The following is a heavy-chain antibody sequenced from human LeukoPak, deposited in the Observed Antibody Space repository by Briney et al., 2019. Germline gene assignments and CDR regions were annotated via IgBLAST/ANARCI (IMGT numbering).Heavy chain of an antibody. Sequence: GGSLRLSCAASGFTFDDYAMHWVRQAPGKGLEWVSSISGGSTYYADSRKGRFTISRDNSKNTLYLQMISLRAEDTAVYYCAKEKSGYDSPPFDPWGQGTLVTVSS. V-gene: IGHV3-23*01. CDR3: AKEKSGYDSPPFDP. J-gene: IGHJ5*02. CDR1: GFTFDDYA. D-gene: IGHD5-12*01. CDR2: ISGGST.